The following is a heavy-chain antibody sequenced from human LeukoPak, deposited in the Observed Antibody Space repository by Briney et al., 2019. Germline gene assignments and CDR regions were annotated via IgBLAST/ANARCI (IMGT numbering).Heavy chain of an antibody. D-gene: IGHD2-2*01. CDR1: GFTFRSYS. CDR2: IGISSGNT. J-gene: IGHJ4*02. V-gene: IGHV3-48*01. CDR3: ARDTKYAFDN. Sequence: RGSLRLSCAASGFTFRSYSMNGVRQAPGKGLEWISYIGISSGNTKYADSVKGRFTISGDKAKNSVYLQMNSLRVEDTAVYYCARDTKYAFDNWGQGTLVTVSS.